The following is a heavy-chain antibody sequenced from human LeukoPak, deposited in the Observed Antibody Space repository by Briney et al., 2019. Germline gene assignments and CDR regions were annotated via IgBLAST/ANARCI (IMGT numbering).Heavy chain of an antibody. CDR3: ASVRLVHYYDSSGYHAFDI. CDR1: GGTFSSYA. CDR2: IIPIFGTA. Sequence: GAPVKVSCKASGGTFSSYAISWVRQAPGQGLEWMGGIIPIFGTANYAQKFQGRVAITADESTSTAYMELSSLRSEDTAVYYCASVRLVHYYDSSGYHAFDIWGQGTMVTVSS. V-gene: IGHV1-69*01. J-gene: IGHJ3*02. D-gene: IGHD3-22*01.